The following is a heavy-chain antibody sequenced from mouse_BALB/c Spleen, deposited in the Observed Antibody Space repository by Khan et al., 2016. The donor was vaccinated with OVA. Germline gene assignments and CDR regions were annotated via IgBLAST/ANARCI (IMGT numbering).Heavy chain of an antibody. CDR3: SRPPYNNYTVLDY. D-gene: IGHD2-12*01. Sequence: VELVESGPGLVAPSQSLSITCTISGFSLTNYGVHWVRQPPGKGLEWRGVIWSDGSTTYNSALKSRLTIIKDNSKSQDFLETNSLQTDDTAIYFCSRPPYNNYTVLDYWGQAPSVTVSS. J-gene: IGHJ4*01. CDR2: IWSDGST. V-gene: IGHV2-6-1*01. CDR1: GFSLTNYG.